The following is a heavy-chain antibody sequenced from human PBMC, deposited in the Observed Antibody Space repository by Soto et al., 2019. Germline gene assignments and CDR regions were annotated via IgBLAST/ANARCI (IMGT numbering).Heavy chain of an antibody. D-gene: IGHD3-22*01. CDR1: GFTFSSYA. V-gene: IGHV3-23*01. Sequence: HPWGSLRLSCAASGFTFSSYAMSWFRQAPGKGLEWVSALSGSGISTYYADTVKGRFTISRDNSNNTLSLRMNSLRAEDTAVYYCAKDLLHTYSYDSSGFFDYWGQGTLVTVSS. J-gene: IGHJ4*02. CDR2: LSGSGIST. CDR3: AKDLLHTYSYDSSGFFDY.